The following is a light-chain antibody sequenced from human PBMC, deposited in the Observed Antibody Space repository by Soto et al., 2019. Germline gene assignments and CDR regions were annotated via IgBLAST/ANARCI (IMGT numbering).Light chain of an antibody. V-gene: IGKV3-11*01. J-gene: IGKJ4*01. CDR3: QQRSNWPLT. Sequence: EIVLTQSPATLSLSPGERATLSCRASQNLDSYLAWYQQKPGQAPRLVIHDVSSRATGIPARFSGSGSGTDFTLTISSLEPEDFAVYYCQQRSNWPLTFGGGTKVDIK. CDR2: DVS. CDR1: QNLDSY.